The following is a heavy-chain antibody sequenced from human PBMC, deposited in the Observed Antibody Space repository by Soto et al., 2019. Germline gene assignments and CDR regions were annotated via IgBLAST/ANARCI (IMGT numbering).Heavy chain of an antibody. CDR2: INQDEGEK. J-gene: IGHJ4*02. CDR1: GFTFSSFW. D-gene: IGHD2-15*01. V-gene: IGHV3-7*01. CDR3: ATSLGYCSGGSCFPFGF. Sequence: GGSLRLSCVASGFTFSSFWMTWVRQAPGKGLEWVANINQDEGEKYYVDSVKGRFTVSGDNVKNSLYLQMNSLRAEDTDSYYCATSLGYCSGGSCFPFGFWGQGTLVTVSS.